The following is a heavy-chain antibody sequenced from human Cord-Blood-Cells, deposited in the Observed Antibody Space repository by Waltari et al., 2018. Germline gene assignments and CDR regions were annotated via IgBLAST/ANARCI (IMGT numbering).Heavy chain of an antibody. D-gene: IGHD6-13*01. J-gene: IGHJ4*02. Sequence: QVQLVQSGAAVKKPGASVKVSCKASGYTFTGYYMPGVRQAPGQGLEWMGRINPNSGGTNYAQKFQGRVTMTRDTSISTAYMELSRLRSDDTVVYYCARGPYSSSWYYFDYWGQGTLVTVSS. V-gene: IGHV1-2*05. CDR2: INPNSGGT. CDR1: GYTFTGYY. CDR3: ARGPYSSSWYYFDY.